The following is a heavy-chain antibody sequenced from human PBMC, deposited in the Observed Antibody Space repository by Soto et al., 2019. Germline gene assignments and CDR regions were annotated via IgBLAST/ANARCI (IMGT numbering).Heavy chain of an antibody. J-gene: IGHJ5*02. V-gene: IGHV4-39*01. CDR1: VGSISSSSYY. CDR2: IYYSGIT. Sequence: PSETLSLTCTFSVGSISSSSYYCGWIRQPPGKGLEWIGNIYYSGITYYNPSLKSRVTISVDTSKNQFSLQLTSVTAADTAVYYCARMPKNSGFEPLGQGTLVIVS. D-gene: IGHD2-2*01. CDR3: ARMPKNSGFEP.